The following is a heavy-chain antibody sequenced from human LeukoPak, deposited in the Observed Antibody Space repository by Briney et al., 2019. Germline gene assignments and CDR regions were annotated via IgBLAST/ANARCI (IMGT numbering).Heavy chain of an antibody. CDR2: ISAYNGNT. Sequence: ASVKVSCKASGYTFTSYGISWVRQAPGQGLEWMGWISAYNGNTNYAQKLQGRVTMTTDTSTSTAYMELRSLRSDDTAVYYCARDGSKLSPRLDAFDIWGQGTMVTVSS. D-gene: IGHD1-26*01. CDR1: GYTFTSYG. CDR3: ARDGSKLSPRLDAFDI. V-gene: IGHV1-18*01. J-gene: IGHJ3*02.